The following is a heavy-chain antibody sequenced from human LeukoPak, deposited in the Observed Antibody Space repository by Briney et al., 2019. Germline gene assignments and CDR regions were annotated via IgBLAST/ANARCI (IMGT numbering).Heavy chain of an antibody. CDR2: ITTSSTYI. D-gene: IGHD6-19*01. CDR3: ARGKYSSGWFDY. V-gene: IGHV3-21*01. CDR1: GFNFSSYS. J-gene: IGHJ4*02. Sequence: AGGSLRLSCAASGFNFSSYSMSWVRQAPGKGLEWVSSITTSSTYISYADSVKGRFTISRDNAKNSLYLQMNSLRAEDTAVYYCARGKYSSGWFDYWGQGTLVTVSS.